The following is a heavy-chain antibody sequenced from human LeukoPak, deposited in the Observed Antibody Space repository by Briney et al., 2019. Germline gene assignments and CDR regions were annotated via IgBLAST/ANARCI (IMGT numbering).Heavy chain of an antibody. J-gene: IGHJ5*02. CDR3: ARAGTYGSGSYDRGWFDP. CDR2: IYYSGST. CDR1: GGSISSHY. Sequence: SSETLSLTCTVSGGSISSHYWSWIRQPPGKGLEWIGYIYYSGSTNYNPSLKSRVTISVDTSKDQFSLKLSSVTAADTAVYYCARAGTYGSGSYDRGWFDPWGQGTLVTVSS. V-gene: IGHV4-59*11. D-gene: IGHD3-10*01.